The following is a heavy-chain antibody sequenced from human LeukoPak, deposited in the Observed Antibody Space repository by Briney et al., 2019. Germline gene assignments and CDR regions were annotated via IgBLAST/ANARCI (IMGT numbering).Heavy chain of an antibody. J-gene: IGHJ4*02. Sequence: PSETLSLTRAVSGYSISSGYYWGWIRQPPGKGLEWIGSIYHSGSTYYNPSLKSRVTISVDTSKNQFSLKLSSVTAADTAVYYCARHDDFWSGWSFDYWGQGTLVTVSS. CDR1: GYSISSGYY. CDR2: IYHSGST. V-gene: IGHV4-38-2*01. D-gene: IGHD3-3*01. CDR3: ARHDDFWSGWSFDY.